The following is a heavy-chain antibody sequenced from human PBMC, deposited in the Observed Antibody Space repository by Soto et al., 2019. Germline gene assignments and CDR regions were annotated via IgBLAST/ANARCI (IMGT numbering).Heavy chain of an antibody. CDR2: INDSGIT. Sequence: QVQLQQWGAEVLKPSETLSLTCVVNGGSFSGYYWSWIRQPPGKGLEWIGEINDSGITDSNPSLESRVTTSVDMSKNQFSLKLNSVTAADTAVYHCARGRSSVPDRRGIGYYGLDVWGQGTTVTVSS. V-gene: IGHV4-34*01. J-gene: IGHJ6*02. CDR3: ARGRSSVPDRRGIGYYGLDV. D-gene: IGHD3-3*01. CDR1: GGSFSGYY.